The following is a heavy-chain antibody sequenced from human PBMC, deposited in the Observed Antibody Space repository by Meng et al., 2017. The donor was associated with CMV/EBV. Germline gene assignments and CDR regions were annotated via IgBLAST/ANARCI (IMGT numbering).Heavy chain of an antibody. CDR2: INPNSGGT. J-gene: IGHJ5*02. CDR1: FTGYY. V-gene: IGHV1-2*02. Sequence: FTGYYMHWLRQAPGQGLEWMGWINPNSGGTNYAQKFQSRVTMTRDTSISTAYMELSRLRSDDTAVYYCARDGAPYGIAAAGGLLFDPWGQGTLVTVSS. CDR3: ARDGAPYGIAAAGGLLFDP. D-gene: IGHD6-13*01.